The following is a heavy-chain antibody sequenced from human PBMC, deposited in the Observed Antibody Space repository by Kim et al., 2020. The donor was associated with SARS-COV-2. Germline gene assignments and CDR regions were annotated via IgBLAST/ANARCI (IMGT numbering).Heavy chain of an antibody. CDR1: GGSISSYY. J-gene: IGHJ4*02. CDR3: ALGLPSGWYVGGFDY. CDR2: IYYSGST. V-gene: IGHV4-59*01. D-gene: IGHD6-19*01. Sequence: SETLSLTCTVSGGSISSYYWSWIRQPPGKGLEWIGYIYYSGSTNYNPSLKSRVTISVDTSKNQFSLKLSSVTAADTAVFYCALGLPSGWYVGGFDYWGQGTLVTVSS.